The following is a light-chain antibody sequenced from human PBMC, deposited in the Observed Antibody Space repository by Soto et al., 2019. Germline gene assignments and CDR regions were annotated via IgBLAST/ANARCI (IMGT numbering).Light chain of an antibody. CDR2: EVS. J-gene: IGLJ1*01. V-gene: IGLV2-14*01. CDR3: TSYTSYSTLDV. Sequence: QSALTQPASVSGSPGQSITISCTGTSSDVGGYNYVSWYQQHPDKAPKLMIYEVSNRPSGVSNRFSGSKSGHTASLTISGLQSADEADYFCTSYTSYSTLDVFGTGTKVTVL. CDR1: SSDVGGYNY.